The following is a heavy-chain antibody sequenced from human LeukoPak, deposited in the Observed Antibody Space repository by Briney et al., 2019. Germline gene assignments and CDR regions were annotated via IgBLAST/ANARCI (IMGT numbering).Heavy chain of an antibody. D-gene: IGHD6-13*01. V-gene: IGHV4-31*03. Sequence: SQTLSLTCTVPGGSISSGGYYWSWIRQHPGKGLEWIGYIYYSGSTYYNPSLKSRVTISVDTSKNQFSLKLSSVTAADTAVYYCARAGPIRYSSSWNEFDYWGQGTLVTVSS. CDR2: IYYSGST. CDR3: ARAGPIRYSSSWNEFDY. J-gene: IGHJ4*02. CDR1: GGSISSGGYY.